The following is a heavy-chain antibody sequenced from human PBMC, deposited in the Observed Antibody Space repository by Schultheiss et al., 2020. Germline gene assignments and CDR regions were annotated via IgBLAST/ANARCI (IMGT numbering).Heavy chain of an antibody. CDR2: ISYDGSNK. V-gene: IGHV3-30*18. Sequence: GGSLRLSCAASGFTFSSYGMHWVRQAPGKGLEWVAVISYDGSNKYYADSVKGRFTISRDNSKNTLYLQMNSLRAEDTAVYYCAKPHQTQQLVLGYWGQGTLVTVSS. J-gene: IGHJ4*02. D-gene: IGHD6-13*01. CDR1: GFTFSSYG. CDR3: AKPHQTQQLVLGY.